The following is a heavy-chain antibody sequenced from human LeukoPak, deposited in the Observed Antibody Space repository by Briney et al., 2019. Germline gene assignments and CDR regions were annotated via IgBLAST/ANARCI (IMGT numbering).Heavy chain of an antibody. V-gene: IGHV1-2*02. CDR3: AREGDYGGNIY. D-gene: IGHD4-23*01. CDR1: GYSFTDYY. J-gene: IGHJ6*02. Sequence: ASVKVSCKTSGYSFTDYYIHWVRQAPGQGLEWMGWIDPNSGGTNYAQKFQGRVTMTRDTSISTAYMELSRLRSDDTAVYYCAREGDYGGNIYWGQGTTVTVSS. CDR2: IDPNSGGT.